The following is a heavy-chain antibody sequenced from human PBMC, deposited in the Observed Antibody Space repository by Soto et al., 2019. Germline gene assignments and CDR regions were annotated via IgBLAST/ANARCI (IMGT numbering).Heavy chain of an antibody. CDR1: GVTFSSYA. CDR3: AKVWSGYYSSYYYGMDV. Sequence: GALRLSCEGSGVTFSSYAMRWVRQATGKGLEWVSAISGSGGSTYYADSVKGRFTISRENSKNTLYLQINSLRAEDTAVFYFAKVWSGYYSSYYYGMDVWGQGTTVTVS. J-gene: IGHJ6*02. V-gene: IGHV3-23*01. D-gene: IGHD3-3*01. CDR2: ISGSGGST.